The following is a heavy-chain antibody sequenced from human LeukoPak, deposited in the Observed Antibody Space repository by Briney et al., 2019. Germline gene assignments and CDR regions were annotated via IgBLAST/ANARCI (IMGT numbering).Heavy chain of an antibody. CDR2: MNPNSGNT. V-gene: IGHV1-8*03. CDR3: ARARGGVVVVAASKSYYYYYMDV. Sequence: ASVKVSCKASGYTFTSYDINWVRQATGQGLEWMGWMNPNSGNTGYAQKFQGRVTITRNTSISTAYMELSSLRPEDTAVYYCARARGGVVVVAASKSYYYYYMDVWGKGTTVTVSS. CDR1: GYTFTSYD. J-gene: IGHJ6*03. D-gene: IGHD2-15*01.